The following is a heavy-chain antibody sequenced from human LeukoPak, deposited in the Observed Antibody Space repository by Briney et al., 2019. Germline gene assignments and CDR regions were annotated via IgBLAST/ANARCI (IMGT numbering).Heavy chain of an antibody. CDR2: IKEDGSVK. J-gene: IGHJ4*02. CDR3: ARDRAYSTFDS. D-gene: IGHD3-16*01. Sequence: GGSLRLSCAASGFTFRTSWMSWVRQAPGKGLEWVANIKEDGSVKNYVDSVKGRFTISRDNAENSLYLQLNSLRAEDTAVYFCARDRAYSTFDSWGQGTLVTVSS. V-gene: IGHV3-7*01. CDR1: GFTFRTSW.